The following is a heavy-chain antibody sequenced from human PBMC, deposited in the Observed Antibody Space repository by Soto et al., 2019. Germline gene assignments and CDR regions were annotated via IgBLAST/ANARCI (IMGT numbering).Heavy chain of an antibody. D-gene: IGHD5-18*01. J-gene: IGHJ3*02. V-gene: IGHV3-30*18. CDR3: AKGCGYSYCTNDAFYI. Sequence: GGSLRLSCAASGFTFRNYGMNWVRQAPGKGLEWVADITDDGSKKYNVGSVGGRFTLSRDNSKTTLHLQMNSLRAEDTAVYYCAKGCGYSYCTNDAFYIWGQGTMVTVSS. CDR1: GFTFRNYG. CDR2: ITDDGSKK.